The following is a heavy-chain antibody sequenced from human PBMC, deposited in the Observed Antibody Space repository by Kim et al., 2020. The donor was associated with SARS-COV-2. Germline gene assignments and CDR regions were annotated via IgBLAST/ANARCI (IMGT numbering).Heavy chain of an antibody. CDR3: AKEVWFGELLSLDY. CDR2: ISHTGGGT. CDR1: GFTFSSYA. V-gene: IGHV3-23*01. J-gene: IGHJ4*02. Sequence: GGSLRLSCGASGFTFSSYAMSWVRQAPGKGLEWVSAISHTGGGTYYADSVKGRFTISRDSSKNTLYLQMNSLRAEDTAVYYCAKEVWFGELLSLDYWGQGTLVTVSS. D-gene: IGHD3-10*01.